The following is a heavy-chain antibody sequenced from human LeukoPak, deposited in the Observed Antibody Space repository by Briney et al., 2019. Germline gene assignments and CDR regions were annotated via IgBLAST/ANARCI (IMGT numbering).Heavy chain of an antibody. J-gene: IGHJ5*02. CDR1: GGSISSYY. Sequence: SETLPLTCTVSGGSISSYYWSWIRQPPGKGLEWIGYIYYSGSTNYNPSLKSRVTISVDTSKNQFSLKLSSVTAADTAVYYCARDQRGYSGYDWDSPFDPWGQGTLVTVSS. V-gene: IGHV4-59*01. CDR3: ARDQRGYSGYDWDSPFDP. CDR2: IYYSGST. D-gene: IGHD5-12*01.